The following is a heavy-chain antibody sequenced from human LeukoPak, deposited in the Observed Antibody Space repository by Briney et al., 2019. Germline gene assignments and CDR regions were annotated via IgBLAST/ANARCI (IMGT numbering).Heavy chain of an antibody. CDR1: GGSFSGYY. CDR3: ARHIVVVPAAISGFDP. V-gene: IGHV4-34*01. CDR2: INHSGST. D-gene: IGHD2-2*02. Sequence: SETLSLTCAVYGGSFSGYYWSWIRQPPGKGLEWIGEINHSGSTNYNPSLKSRVTISVDTSKNQFSLKLSSVTAADTAVYYCARHIVVVPAAISGFDPWGQGTLVTVSS. J-gene: IGHJ5*02.